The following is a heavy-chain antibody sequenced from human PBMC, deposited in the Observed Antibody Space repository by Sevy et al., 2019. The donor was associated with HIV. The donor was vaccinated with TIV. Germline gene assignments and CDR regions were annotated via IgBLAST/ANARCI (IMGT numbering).Heavy chain of an antibody. Sequence: GGSLRLSCAASGFTFNSYWMNWVRQAPGKGLEWVANIKEDGSEKYYVDSVKGRFTISRDNAKNLLSLQMNSLRAEDTAVYYCARDTGGYSYREYFDLWGRGTLVTFSS. D-gene: IGHD5-18*01. CDR3: ARDTGGYSYREYFDL. CDR2: IKEDGSEK. J-gene: IGHJ2*01. V-gene: IGHV3-7*01. CDR1: GFTFNSYW.